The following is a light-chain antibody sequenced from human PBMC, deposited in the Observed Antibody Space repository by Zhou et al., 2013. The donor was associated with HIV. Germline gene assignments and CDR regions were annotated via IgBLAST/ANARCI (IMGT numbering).Light chain of an antibody. CDR2: DAS. CDR3: QQRGSWPPLT. Sequence: ETVLTQSPGTLSLSPGERATLSCRASQSVSTNYLAWYQQKPGQAPRLLIYDASNRATGIPARFSGSGSGTDFTLTISSLEPEDFAVYYCQQRGSWPPLTFGQGTRLEI. J-gene: IGKJ5*01. CDR1: QSVSTNY. V-gene: IGKV3-11*01.